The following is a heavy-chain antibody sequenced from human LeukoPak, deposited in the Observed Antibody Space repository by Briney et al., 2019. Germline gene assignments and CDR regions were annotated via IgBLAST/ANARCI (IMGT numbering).Heavy chain of an antibody. Sequence: GGSLRLSCAASGFTFSSYAMSWVRQAPGKGLEWVSAISGSGGSTYYADSVKGRFTISRDNSKNTLYPQMNSLRAEDTAVYYCAKDISGGSCYYFDYWGQGTLVTVSS. D-gene: IGHD2-15*01. CDR2: ISGSGGST. V-gene: IGHV3-23*01. J-gene: IGHJ4*02. CDR1: GFTFSSYA. CDR3: AKDISGGSCYYFDY.